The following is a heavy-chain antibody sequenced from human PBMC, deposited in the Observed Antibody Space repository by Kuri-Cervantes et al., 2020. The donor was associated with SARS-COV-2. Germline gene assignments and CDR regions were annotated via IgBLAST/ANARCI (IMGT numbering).Heavy chain of an antibody. Sequence: LSLTCAASGFTFSSYAMSWVRQAPGKGLEWVSAISGSGGSTYYADSVKGRFTISRDNSKNTLYLQMNSLRAEDTAVYYCAKALEWELHNWFDPWGQGTLVTVSS. CDR3: AKALEWELHNWFDP. J-gene: IGHJ5*02. V-gene: IGHV3-23*01. D-gene: IGHD1-26*01. CDR1: GFTFSSYA. CDR2: ISGSGGST.